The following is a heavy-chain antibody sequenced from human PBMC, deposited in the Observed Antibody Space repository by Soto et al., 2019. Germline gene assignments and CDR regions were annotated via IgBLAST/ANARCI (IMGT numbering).Heavy chain of an antibody. D-gene: IGHD3-3*01. CDR3: ATPIREGITIFGSGREYFQH. CDR2: ISYDGSNK. V-gene: IGHV3-30*03. J-gene: IGHJ1*01. CDR1: GFTFSSYG. Sequence: QVQLVESGGGVVQPGRSLRLSCAASGFTFSSYGMHWVRQAPGKGLEWVAVISYDGSNKYYADSVKGRFTISRDNSKNTLYLQMNSLRAEDTAVYYCATPIREGITIFGSGREYFQHWGQGTLVTVSS.